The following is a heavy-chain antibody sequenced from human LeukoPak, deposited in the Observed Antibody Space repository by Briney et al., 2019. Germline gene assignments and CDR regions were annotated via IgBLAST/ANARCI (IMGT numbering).Heavy chain of an antibody. D-gene: IGHD6-6*01. J-gene: IGHJ4*02. CDR3: ARARRSSIAGRPRDFDY. CDR1: GGSFSGYY. CDR2: INHSGST. V-gene: IGHV4-34*01. Sequence: PSETLSLTCAVYGGSFSGYYWSWIRQPPGKGLEWIGEINHSGSTNYNPSLKSRVTISVDTSKNQFSLKLSSVTAADMAVYYCARARRSSIAGRPRDFDYWGQGTLVTVSS.